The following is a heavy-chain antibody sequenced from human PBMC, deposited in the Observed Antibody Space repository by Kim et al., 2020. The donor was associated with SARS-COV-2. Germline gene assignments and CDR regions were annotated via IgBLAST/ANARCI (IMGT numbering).Heavy chain of an antibody. V-gene: IGHV1-69*01. Sequence: YDQKCQGRVTITADESTSTAYMELSSLRSEDTAVYYCARAPLGAAPLDYWGQGTLVTVSS. D-gene: IGHD6-13*01. J-gene: IGHJ4*02. CDR3: ARAPLGAAPLDY.